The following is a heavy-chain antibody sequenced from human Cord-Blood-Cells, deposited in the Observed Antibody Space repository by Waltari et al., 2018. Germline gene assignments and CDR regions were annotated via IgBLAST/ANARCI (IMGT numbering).Heavy chain of an antibody. V-gene: IGHV5-51*01. CDR2: IYPGASDA. CDR1: GYSFTSYW. J-gene: IGHJ4*02. D-gene: IGHD2-8*01. Sequence: EVQLVQSGAEVKKPGESLTISCKGSGYSFTSYWIGWVRQMPGNGLEWMGVIYPGASDARSSPAVQGQVTISADKSITTAYLQWSSLKASDTAMYYCARQSAYCTNGVCYGDYWGQGTLVTVSS. CDR3: ARQSAYCTNGVCYGDY.